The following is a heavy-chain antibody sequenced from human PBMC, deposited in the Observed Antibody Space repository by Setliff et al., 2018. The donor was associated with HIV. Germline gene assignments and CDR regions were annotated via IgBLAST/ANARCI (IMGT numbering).Heavy chain of an antibody. D-gene: IGHD3-22*01. J-gene: IGHJ4*01. CDR1: GFTFSSYW. V-gene: IGHV3-7*01. CDR2: IKQDGSEK. CDR3: ARVYDSSGYSLSIPGY. Sequence: GGSLRLSCAASGFTFSSYWMSCVRQAPGEGLEWVANIKQDGSEKYYVDSVKGRFTISRDNAKNSLYLQMNSLRAEDTAVYYCARVYDSSGYSLSIPGYWGQGTLVTVPS.